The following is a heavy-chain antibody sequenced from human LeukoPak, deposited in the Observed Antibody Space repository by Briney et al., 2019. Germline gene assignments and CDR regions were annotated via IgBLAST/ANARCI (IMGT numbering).Heavy chain of an antibody. J-gene: IGHJ4*02. D-gene: IGHD6-13*01. CDR1: GFTFDDYA. V-gene: IGHV3-9*01. CDR3: EKDDTGYGSSNFDY. Sequence: GGSLRLSCAASGFTFDDYALHWVRQAPGKGLEWVSGISWNSGNIGYADSVKGRFTISRDNAKNSLYLQMNSLRAEDTALYYCEKDDTGYGSSNFDYWGQGTLVTVSS. CDR2: ISWNSGNI.